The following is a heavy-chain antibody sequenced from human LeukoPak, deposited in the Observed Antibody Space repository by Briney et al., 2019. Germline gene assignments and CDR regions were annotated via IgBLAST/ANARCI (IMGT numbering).Heavy chain of an antibody. CDR3: AIVVAPAAIPLGGWWFDP. D-gene: IGHD2-2*02. CDR1: GYTFTGYY. J-gene: IGHJ5*02. CDR2: INPNSGGT. Sequence: ASVKVSCKASGYTFTGYYMHWVRQAPGQGLEWMGWINPNSGGTNYAQKFQGRVTMTRDTSISTAYMELSRLRSDDTAVYYCAIVVAPAAIPLGGWWFDPWGQGTLVTVSS. V-gene: IGHV1-2*02.